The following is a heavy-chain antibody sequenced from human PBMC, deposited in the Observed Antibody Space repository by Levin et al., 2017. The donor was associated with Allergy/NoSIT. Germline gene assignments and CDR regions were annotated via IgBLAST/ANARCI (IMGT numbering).Heavy chain of an antibody. J-gene: IGHJ6*02. CDR1: GFTFSSSA. CDR2: IGGTGGST. CDR3: AKEMAPPGLYFYGLDV. D-gene: IGHD5-24*01. V-gene: IGHV3-23*01. Sequence: PGGSLRLSCAASGFTFSSSAMNWVRQAPGKGLEWVACIGGTGGSTYYADSVKGRFTISRDNSKNTVSLQMNSLRGDDTAVDYCAKEMAPPGLYFYGLDVWGQGTTVTVSS.